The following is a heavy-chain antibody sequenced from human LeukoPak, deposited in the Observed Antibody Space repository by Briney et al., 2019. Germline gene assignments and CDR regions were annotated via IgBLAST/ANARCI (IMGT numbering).Heavy chain of an antibody. J-gene: IGHJ6*02. CDR2: MNLNSGNT. CDR3: ARGDSGYFFYYGLDV. CDR1: GYTFTNYD. D-gene: IGHD3-10*01. V-gene: IGHV1-8*01. Sequence: EASVKVSCKASGYTFTNYDINWVRQATGQGLEWMGWMNLNSGNTGYAQKFQDRVTMTRNTSISTAYMELTRLTSEDTAVYYCARGDSGYFFYYGLDVWGQGTTVTVSS.